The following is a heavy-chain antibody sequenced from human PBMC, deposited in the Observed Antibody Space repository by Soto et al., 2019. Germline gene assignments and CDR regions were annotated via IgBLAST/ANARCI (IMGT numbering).Heavy chain of an antibody. CDR1: GGSISSGGHY. CDR2: IYYRGNT. CDR3: ARHRDTSSRYLLPDY. V-gene: IGHV4-39*01. J-gene: IGHJ4*02. D-gene: IGHD6-13*01. Sequence: SETRSRTWTVSGGSISSGGHYWGGIRQPPGKGLEWIGNIYYRGNTYYNPSLRSRVTISVDTSKNQFSLKVTSLTAADTAVYYCARHRDTSSRYLLPDYWGQGILVTVSS.